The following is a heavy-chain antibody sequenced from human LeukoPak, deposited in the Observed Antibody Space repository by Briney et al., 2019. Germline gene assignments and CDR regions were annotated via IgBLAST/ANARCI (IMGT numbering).Heavy chain of an antibody. D-gene: IGHD6-19*01. V-gene: IGHV3-30*18. CDR2: ISYDGSNK. J-gene: IGHJ4*02. CDR1: GFTFSSYG. Sequence: GGSLRLSCAASGFTFSSYGMHWVRQAPGKGLEWVAVISYDGSNKYYADSVKGRFTISRDNSKNTLYLQMNSLRAEDTAVYYCAKARTYSSGWPDYWGQGTLVTVSS. CDR3: AKARTYSSGWPDY.